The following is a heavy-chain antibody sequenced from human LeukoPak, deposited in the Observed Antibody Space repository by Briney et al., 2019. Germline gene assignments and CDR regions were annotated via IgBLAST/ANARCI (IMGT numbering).Heavy chain of an antibody. V-gene: IGHV3-49*04. CDR3: TRDRSGSYHDY. CDR2: IRSKAYGGTT. CDR1: GFTFGDYA. D-gene: IGHD1-26*01. Sequence: GRSLRLSCTASGFTFGDYAMSWVRQAPGKGLEWVGFIRSKAYGGTTEYAASVKGRFTISRDDSKSIAYLQMNSLKTEDTAVYYCTRDRSGSYHDYWGQGTLVTVSS. J-gene: IGHJ4*02.